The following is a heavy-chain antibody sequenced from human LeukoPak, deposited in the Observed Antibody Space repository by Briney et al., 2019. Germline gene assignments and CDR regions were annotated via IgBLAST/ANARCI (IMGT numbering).Heavy chain of an antibody. V-gene: IGHV3-21*01. J-gene: IGHJ5*02. D-gene: IGHD4-17*01. CDR3: ARHTVTTFSDWFDP. CDR2: ISSSSSYI. CDR1: GFTFSSYS. Sequence: GGSLRLSCAASGFTFSSYSMNWVRQAPGKGLEWVSSISSSSSYIYYADSVKGRFTISRDNAKNSLYLQMNSLRAEDTAVYYCARHTVTTFSDWFDPWGQGTLVTVSS.